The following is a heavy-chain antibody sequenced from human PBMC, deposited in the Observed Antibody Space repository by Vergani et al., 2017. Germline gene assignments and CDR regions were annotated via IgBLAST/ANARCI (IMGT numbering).Heavy chain of an antibody. CDR1: GYSISSGYY. CDR3: ASPSIIGWFDP. Sequence: QVQLQESGPGLVKPSETLSLTCAVSGYSISSGYYWGWIRQPPGKGLEWIGSIYHSGSTYYNPSLKSRVTISVDTSKNQFSLKLSSVTAADTAVYYCASPSIIGWFDPWGQGTLVTVSS. CDR2: IYHSGST. V-gene: IGHV4-38-2*01. J-gene: IGHJ5*02. D-gene: IGHD3-3*02.